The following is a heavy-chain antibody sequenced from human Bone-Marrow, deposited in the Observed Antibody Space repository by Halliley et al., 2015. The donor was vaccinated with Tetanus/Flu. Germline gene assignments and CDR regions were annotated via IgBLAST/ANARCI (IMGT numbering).Heavy chain of an antibody. Sequence: SLRLSCSASGFIFSNYAMHWVRQAPGKGPEHVSAISSTGGSTYYADSVKGRFTISRDNSKNTVYLQMSSLRGEDTAVHYCVKDRSCGGSGWYFDLWGRGTMVTVSS. CDR3: VKDRSCGGSGWYFDL. J-gene: IGHJ2*01. V-gene: IGHV3-64D*06. D-gene: IGHD1-26*01. CDR2: ISSTGGST. CDR1: GFIFSNYA.